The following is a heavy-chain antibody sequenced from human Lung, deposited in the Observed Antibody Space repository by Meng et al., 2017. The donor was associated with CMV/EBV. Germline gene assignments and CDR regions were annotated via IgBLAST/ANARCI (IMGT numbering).Heavy chain of an antibody. Sequence: QYLLAQSGGEVKKPGASVKVSCKASGYTFTNYGITWVRQAPGQGLEWMGWINAYNGDTNYAQTLQGRVTMTTDTSTSTAYMELRSLRSDDTAVYYCARVEVGITSGDYWGQGTLVTVSS. CDR1: GYTFTNYG. V-gene: IGHV1-18*01. J-gene: IGHJ4*02. CDR2: INAYNGDT. D-gene: IGHD1-26*01. CDR3: ARVEVGITSGDY.